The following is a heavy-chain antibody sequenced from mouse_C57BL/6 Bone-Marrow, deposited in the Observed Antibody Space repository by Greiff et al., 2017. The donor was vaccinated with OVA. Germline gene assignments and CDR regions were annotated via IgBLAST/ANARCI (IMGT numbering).Heavy chain of an antibody. Sequence: EVHLVESGGGLVKPGGSLKLSCAASGFTFSSYAMSWVRQTPEKRLEWVATISDGGSYTYYPDNVKGRFTISRDNATNNLYLQMSHLKSEDTAMYYCARDGGRAMDYWGQGTSVTVSS. CDR1: GFTFSSYA. J-gene: IGHJ4*01. V-gene: IGHV5-4*01. CDR3: ARDGGRAMDY. CDR2: ISDGGSYT.